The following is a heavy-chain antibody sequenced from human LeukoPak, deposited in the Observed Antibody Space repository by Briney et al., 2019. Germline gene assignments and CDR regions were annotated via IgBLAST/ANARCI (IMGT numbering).Heavy chain of an antibody. CDR3: AKGGDILTGYYLYWYFDL. CDR2: ISRSGSST. D-gene: IGHD3-9*01. J-gene: IGHJ2*01. CDR1: GFTFSSYG. V-gene: IGHV3-23*01. Sequence: GGSLRLSCAASGFTFSSYGMHWVRQAPGKGLEWVSAISRSGSSTDYADSVKGRFTISRDNSKNTLYLQMNSLRPEDTAVYYCAKGGDILTGYYLYWYFDLWGRGTLVTVSS.